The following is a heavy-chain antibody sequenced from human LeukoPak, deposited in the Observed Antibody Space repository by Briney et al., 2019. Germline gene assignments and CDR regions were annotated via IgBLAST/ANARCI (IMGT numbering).Heavy chain of an antibody. D-gene: IGHD5-18*01. Sequence: PGGSLRLSCAASGLTFSSYSINWVRQAPGKGLEWVSSISSSSSYIYYADSVKGRFTISRDNAKNSLYLQMNSLRAEDTAVYYCARDVDTAMVGIWGQGTMVTVSS. CDR1: GLTFSSYS. CDR2: ISSSSSYI. CDR3: ARDVDTAMVGI. V-gene: IGHV3-21*01. J-gene: IGHJ3*02.